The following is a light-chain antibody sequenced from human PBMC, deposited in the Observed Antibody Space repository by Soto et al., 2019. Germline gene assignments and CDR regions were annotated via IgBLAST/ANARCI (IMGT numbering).Light chain of an antibody. J-gene: IGKJ4*01. Sequence: DIQMTQSPSALSASVGDRLTIGCRASQDINNYLAWYQQKPGKVPKLLIFGASALDSGVPSRFSGSGSGTDFTLTISRLQPGDVATYYCQTYNSAPLTFGGGTKVDIK. CDR2: GAS. CDR1: QDINNY. CDR3: QTYNSAPLT. V-gene: IGKV1-27*01.